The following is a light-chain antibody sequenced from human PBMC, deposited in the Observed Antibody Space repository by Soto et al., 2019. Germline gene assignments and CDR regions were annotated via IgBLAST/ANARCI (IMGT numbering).Light chain of an antibody. V-gene: IGLV6-57*04. J-gene: IGLJ2*01. Sequence: NFMLTQPHSVSESPGKTVTISCTRSSGSIARNYVQWYQQRPGGAPATVIYQDNQRPSGVPDRFSGSIDSSSNSASLTLSGLKTEDEADYYCQSYDAINQEGVFGGGTKLTVL. CDR1: SGSIARNY. CDR3: QSYDAINQEGV. CDR2: QDN.